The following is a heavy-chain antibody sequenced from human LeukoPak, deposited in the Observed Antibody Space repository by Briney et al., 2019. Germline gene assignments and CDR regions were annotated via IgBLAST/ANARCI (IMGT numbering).Heavy chain of an antibody. Sequence: SVTVSCTASGGTFSSYAVSWVRQAPGQGLEWMGGIIPIFGTANYAQKFQGRVTITADESTSTAYMELSSLRSEDTAVYYCASRSGYYSFDYWGQGTLVTVSS. CDR3: ASRSGYYSFDY. D-gene: IGHD3-22*01. V-gene: IGHV1-69*13. J-gene: IGHJ4*02. CDR1: GGTFSSYA. CDR2: IIPIFGTA.